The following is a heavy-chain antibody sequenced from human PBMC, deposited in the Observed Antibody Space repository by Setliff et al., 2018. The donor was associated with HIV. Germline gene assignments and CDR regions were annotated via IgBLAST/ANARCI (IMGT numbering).Heavy chain of an antibody. CDR1: GGTFSRYA. D-gene: IGHD5-12*01. Sequence: GASVKVSCKASGGTFSRYAISWVRQAPGQGLEWMGGIIPIVGTANYAQKFQGRVTITTDKSTTTSYMELSSLRSEDTAVYYCARNTYSGYDSADYWGQGTLVTVSS. CDR2: IIPIVGTA. V-gene: IGHV1-69*05. J-gene: IGHJ4*02. CDR3: ARNTYSGYDSADY.